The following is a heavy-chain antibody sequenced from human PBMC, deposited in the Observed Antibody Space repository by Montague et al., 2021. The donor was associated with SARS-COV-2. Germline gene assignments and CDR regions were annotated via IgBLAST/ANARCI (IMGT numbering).Heavy chain of an antibody. Sequence: SLRLSCAVSGFTVSNYYMSWVRQAPGKGLEWVSVIYIGGITYYADSVKGRFVISRDNSKNMLSLQMNSLIAEDTALYYCAREPAVGGEYYFDHWGQGTLVTVSS. V-gene: IGHV3-66*01. CDR3: AREPAVGGEYYFDH. J-gene: IGHJ4*02. CDR1: GFTVSNYY. CDR2: IYIGGIT. D-gene: IGHD6-19*01.